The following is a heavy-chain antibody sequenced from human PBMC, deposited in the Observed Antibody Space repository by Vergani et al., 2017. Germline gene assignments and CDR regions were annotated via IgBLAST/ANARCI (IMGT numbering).Heavy chain of an antibody. D-gene: IGHD3-3*01. CDR2: VIYSGNT. CDR3: ARRTYYDFRFDF. V-gene: IGHV4-39*01. J-gene: IGHJ5*01. Sequence: QLQLQESGPGLVKPSETLSLTCSVSGASIDRSKTYWGWIRQPPGKGLEWIGSVIYSGNTNYDPSLKSRVTISIDTSKNQFSLKLNSVTAADTAVYYCARRTYYDFRFDFWGQGILVTVSS. CDR1: GASIDRSKTY.